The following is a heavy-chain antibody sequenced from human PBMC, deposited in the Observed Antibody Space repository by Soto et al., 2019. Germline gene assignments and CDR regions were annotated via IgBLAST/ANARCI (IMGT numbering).Heavy chain of an antibody. CDR2: IKQDGSEK. Sequence: EVQLVESGGGLVQPGGSLRLSCAASGFTFSSYGMSWVRQAPGKGLEWGENIKQDGSEKYYVDSVKGRFTISRDNAKNSLYLQMTSLRDEDTAVYYCARADAAGFDYWGQGTLVTVSS. D-gene: IGHD2-15*01. J-gene: IGHJ4*02. V-gene: IGHV3-7*01. CDR1: GFTFSSYG. CDR3: ARADAAGFDY.